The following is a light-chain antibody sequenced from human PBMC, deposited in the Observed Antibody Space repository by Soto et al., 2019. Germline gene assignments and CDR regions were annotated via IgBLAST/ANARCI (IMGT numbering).Light chain of an antibody. CDR1: QSISSDY. CDR3: QHYGNSPPSVT. Sequence: EFVLTQSPDTLSLSPGEIATLSFSASQSISSDYLVWYQQKPGQAPRPLMFGASSRAPGIPDRFSGSGSGTDFTLTINRLEPEDFAVYYCQHYGNSPPSVTFGPGTKVDIK. V-gene: IGKV3-20*01. J-gene: IGKJ3*01. CDR2: GAS.